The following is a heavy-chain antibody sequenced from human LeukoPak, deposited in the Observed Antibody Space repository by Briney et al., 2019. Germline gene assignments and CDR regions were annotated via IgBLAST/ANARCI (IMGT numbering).Heavy chain of an antibody. CDR2: IWYDGSNK. J-gene: IGHJ4*02. V-gene: IGHV3-33*01. CDR1: GFTFSSYG. D-gene: IGHD5-18*01. Sequence: GRSVRLSCAASGFTFSSYGMHWVRQAPGKGLEWVAVIWYDGSNKYYADSVKGRFTISRDNSKNTLYLQMNSLRAEDTAVYYCAREKGYSYGETFDYWGQGTLVTVSS. CDR3: AREKGYSYGETFDY.